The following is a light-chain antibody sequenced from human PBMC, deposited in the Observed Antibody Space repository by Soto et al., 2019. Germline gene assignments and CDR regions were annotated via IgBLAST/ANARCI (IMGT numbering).Light chain of an antibody. CDR1: QSVKSN. V-gene: IGKV3-15*01. J-gene: IGKJ4*01. Sequence: EILMTHSPATLSVSPGERATLTPRASQSVKSNLAWYQQKPGQAPRFLIYGASTRATGIPARFSGSGSGTEFTLTISSLQSEDFAVYYCQQYDNWPLTFGGGTKV. CDR3: QQYDNWPLT. CDR2: GAS.